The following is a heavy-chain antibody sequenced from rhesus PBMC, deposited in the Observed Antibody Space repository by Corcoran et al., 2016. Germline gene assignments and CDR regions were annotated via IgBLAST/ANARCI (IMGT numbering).Heavy chain of an antibody. J-gene: IGHJ4*01. V-gene: IGHV4-169*01. D-gene: IGHD6-13*01. CDR2: IYGSGSST. CDR3: ASSYSSWSYLDY. CDR1: GGSSSSSY. Sequence: QLQLQESGPGLAKPSETLSVTCAGSGGSSSSSYWSWIRQAQGKGLEWIGYIYGSGSSTNYNPSRKSRVTLSVGTSKNQLSLKLGSVTAADTAVYYCASSYSSWSYLDYWGQGVLVTVSS.